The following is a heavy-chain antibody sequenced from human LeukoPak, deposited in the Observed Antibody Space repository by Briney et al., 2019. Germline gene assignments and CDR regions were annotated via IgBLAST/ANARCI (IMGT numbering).Heavy chain of an antibody. Sequence: PGGSLRLSFAASGFTFSGSAMHSVRQASGKGLEWIGRIRSKANSYAKAYAASVEGRVTISRDDSKNTAYLQMDSLKTEDTAVYCCTASTVPGAMWDNNWFGPWGQGTLVTVSS. CDR2: IRSKANSYAK. D-gene: IGHD2-2*01. J-gene: IGHJ5*02. CDR3: TASTVPGAMWDNNWFGP. CDR1: GFTFSGSA. V-gene: IGHV3-73*01.